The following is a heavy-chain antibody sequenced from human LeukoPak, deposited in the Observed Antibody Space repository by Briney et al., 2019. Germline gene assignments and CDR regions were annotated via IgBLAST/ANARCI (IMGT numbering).Heavy chain of an antibody. CDR2: ISAYDGET. CDR3: ARDKVIASAGTPNWFDP. CDR1: GYTFTRYG. V-gene: IGHV1-18*01. Sequence: ASVKVSCKASGYTFTRYGISWVRQAPGQGLEWLGWISAYDGETNYEQKFQGRVTMTTDTSTSTAYMELRSLRSDDTAVYYCARDKVIASAGTPNWFDPWGQGTLVTVSS. D-gene: IGHD6-13*01. J-gene: IGHJ5*02.